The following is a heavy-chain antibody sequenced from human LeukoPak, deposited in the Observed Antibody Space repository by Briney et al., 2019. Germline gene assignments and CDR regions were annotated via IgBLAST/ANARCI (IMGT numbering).Heavy chain of an antibody. CDR1: GFTFSSYA. J-gene: IGHJ5*02. CDR2: ISGSGGST. CDR3: AKDRGIAVAGSPNWFDP. V-gene: IGHV3-23*01. Sequence: GGSLRLSCAASGFTFSSYAMSWVRQAPGKGLEWVSGISGSGGSTYYADSVKGRFTISRDNSKNTLYLQMNSLRAEDTAVYYCAKDRGIAVAGSPNWFDPWGQGTLVTVPS. D-gene: IGHD6-19*01.